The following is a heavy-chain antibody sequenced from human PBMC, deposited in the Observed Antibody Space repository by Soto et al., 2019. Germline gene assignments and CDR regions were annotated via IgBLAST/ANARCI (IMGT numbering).Heavy chain of an antibody. V-gene: IGHV4-61*01. J-gene: IGHJ6*02. D-gene: IGHD1-1*01. CDR3: ARVPVEIATIGYYYSYGVDV. CDR1: GXPLTSGRHY. CDR2: IFYSENT. Sequence: XTLSLPCTVSGXPLTSGRHYWSWIRQRRGEGVEYIWYIFYSENTSYHPSLKSRVTISVDTSKNQFSLNPRSVTAADKALHYCARVPVEIATIGYYYSYGVDVWGQATTVTVSS.